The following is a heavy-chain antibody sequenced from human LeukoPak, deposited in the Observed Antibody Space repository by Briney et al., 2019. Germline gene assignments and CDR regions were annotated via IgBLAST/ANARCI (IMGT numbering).Heavy chain of an antibody. D-gene: IGHD2-2*01. Sequence: GGSLRLSCTASGFIVSNYVMHWVRQAPGKGLEWVALSLYDGTKEYYADSVKGRFTISRDNSKNTLYLQMNSLRAEDTAVYYCAKGKYCSSTSCYASYYYYMDVWGKGTTVTVSS. J-gene: IGHJ6*03. CDR2: SLYDGTKE. CDR1: GFIVSNYV. V-gene: IGHV3-30*02. CDR3: AKGKYCSSTSCYASYYYYMDV.